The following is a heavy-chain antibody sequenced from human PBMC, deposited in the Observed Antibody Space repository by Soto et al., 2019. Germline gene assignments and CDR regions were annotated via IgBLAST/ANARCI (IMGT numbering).Heavy chain of an antibody. D-gene: IGHD2-15*01. CDR3: ASDRGYGLVN. CDR1: GGTLSSYG. CDR2: IIPMFGIT. Sequence: QVQLVQSGAEVKKPGSSVKVSCNVSGGTLSSYGFNWVRQAPGQGLEWMGGIIPMFGITNHTQKFQDRITIIADASTNTPYMELRTLRADDTAIYYCASDRGYGLVNWGQGTLITVSS. J-gene: IGHJ4*02. V-gene: IGHV1-69*12.